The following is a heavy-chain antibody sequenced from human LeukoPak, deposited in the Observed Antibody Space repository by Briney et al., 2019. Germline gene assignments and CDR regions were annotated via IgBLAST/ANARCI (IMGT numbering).Heavy chain of an antibody. CDR3: MKLPTMIIVIETDFEY. D-gene: IGHD2-21*01. Sequence: GGSLRLSCVASGFTFRHYDMSWVRQAPGKGLEWVSSINTSGGSTYYADSLQGRFTISRDNSKNTLHLQMNNVRAEDTALYYCMKLPTMIIVIETDFEYWGQGAQVTVSS. J-gene: IGHJ4*02. CDR1: GFTFRHYD. CDR2: INTSGGST. V-gene: IGHV3-23*01.